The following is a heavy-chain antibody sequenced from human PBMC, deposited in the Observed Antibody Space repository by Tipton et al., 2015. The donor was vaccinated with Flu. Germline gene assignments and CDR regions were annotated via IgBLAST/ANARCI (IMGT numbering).Heavy chain of an antibody. CDR3: AIEGRREQLALDY. J-gene: IGHJ4*02. CDR1: GGSIRSSSYY. D-gene: IGHD6-6*01. V-gene: IGHV4-39*07. Sequence: TLSLTCTVSGGSIRSSSYYWGWIRQPPGKGPEWIGSMLYGGSNYYNPSLESRVTISLDTSKNQFSLKLSSVTAADTAVYYCAIEGRREQLALDYWPQGTLVTVSS. CDR2: MLYGGSN.